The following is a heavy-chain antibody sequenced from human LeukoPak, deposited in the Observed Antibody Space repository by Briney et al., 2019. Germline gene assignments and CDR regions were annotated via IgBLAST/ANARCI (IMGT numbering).Heavy chain of an antibody. CDR3: AKDFMGYYYDSSPRGWFDP. Sequence: PGGSLRLSCAASGFTFSSYSMNWVRQAPGKGLEWVSSISSSSSYIYYADSVKGRFTISRDSSRNTLYLQMNSLRAEDTAVYYCAKDFMGYYYDSSPRGWFDPWGQGTLVTVSS. CDR2: ISSSSSYI. D-gene: IGHD3-22*01. CDR1: GFTFSSYS. J-gene: IGHJ5*02. V-gene: IGHV3-21*04.